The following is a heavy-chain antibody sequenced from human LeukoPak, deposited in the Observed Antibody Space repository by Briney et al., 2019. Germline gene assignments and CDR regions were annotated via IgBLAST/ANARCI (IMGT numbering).Heavy chain of an antibody. Sequence: GRSLRLSCAASGFTFTNYALHWVREAPGKGLEWVAVISYDGTNKYYADSVKGRFTISRDNSKNTLSLQMNSLRAEDTALYYCARGFVLGAAKNYFDYWGQGALVTVSS. V-gene: IGHV3-30-3*01. CDR1: GFTFTNYA. D-gene: IGHD2-21*02. CDR2: ISYDGTNK. CDR3: ARGFVLGAAKNYFDY. J-gene: IGHJ4*02.